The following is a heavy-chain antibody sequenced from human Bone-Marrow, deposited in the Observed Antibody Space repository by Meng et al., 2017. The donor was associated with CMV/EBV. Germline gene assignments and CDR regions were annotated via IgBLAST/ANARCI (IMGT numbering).Heavy chain of an antibody. CDR3: AKSVDLWSGYLDY. Sequence: GGSLSLSCTASGFTFSKYGMHWVRQAPGKGLGWVAVIWSDGTTKYYADSVKGRFTIPRDDSKSTLYLHMSSLRAEDTAVYYCAKSVDLWSGYLDYWGQGALVTVSS. CDR2: IWSDGTTK. D-gene: IGHD3-3*01. J-gene: IGHJ4*02. CDR1: GFTFSKYG. V-gene: IGHV3-33*06.